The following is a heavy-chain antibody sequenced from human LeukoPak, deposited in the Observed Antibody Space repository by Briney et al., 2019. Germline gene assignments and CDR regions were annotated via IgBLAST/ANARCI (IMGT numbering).Heavy chain of an antibody. D-gene: IGHD6-19*01. Sequence: DSVKGRFTISRDNAKNSLYLQMNSLRAEDTAVYYCARGDGSGWYPKYWGQGTLVTVSS. CDR3: ARGDGSGWYPKY. V-gene: IGHV3-7*01. J-gene: IGHJ4*02.